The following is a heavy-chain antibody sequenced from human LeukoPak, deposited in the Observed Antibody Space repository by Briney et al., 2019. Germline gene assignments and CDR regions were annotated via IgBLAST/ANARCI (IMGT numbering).Heavy chain of an antibody. CDR3: ARVAYCGGDCYSGAFDI. J-gene: IGHJ3*02. V-gene: IGHV3-30*04. CDR2: ISYDGSNK. Sequence: GGSLRLSCAASGFTFSSYAMHWVRQAPGKGLERVAVISYDGSNKYYADSVKGRFTISRDNSKNTLYLQMNSLRAEDTAVYYCARVAYCGGDCYSGAFDIWGQGTMVTVSS. D-gene: IGHD2-21*02. CDR1: GFTFSSYA.